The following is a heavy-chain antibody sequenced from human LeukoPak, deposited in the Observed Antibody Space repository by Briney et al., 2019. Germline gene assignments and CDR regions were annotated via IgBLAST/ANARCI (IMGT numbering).Heavy chain of an antibody. CDR2: VNADGGNT. D-gene: IGHD1-26*01. J-gene: IGHJ4*02. Sequence: GGSLRLSCAASGFTFDNYRMSWVHRAPGKGLEWVSTVNADGGNTYYADSVKGRFTISRDNSKSTLILQMNSLRVEDTALYYCTKRVKYGGTWDHFADWGQGTLVTVSS. V-gene: IGHV3-23*01. CDR3: TKRVKYGGTWDHFAD. CDR1: GFTFDNYR.